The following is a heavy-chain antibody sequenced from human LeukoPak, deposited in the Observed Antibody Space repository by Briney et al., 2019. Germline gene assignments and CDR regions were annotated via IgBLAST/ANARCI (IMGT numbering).Heavy chain of an antibody. CDR3: ARENTGSYREFDY. CDR2: IYSGGST. J-gene: IGHJ4*02. V-gene: IGHV4-4*07. Sequence: PSETLSLTCTVSGGSISSYYWSWIRQPAGTGMEWIGRIYSGGSTNYNPSLKSRVTMSVDSSNNQFSLKLSSVTAADTAVFYCARENTGSYREFDYWGQGTLVTVSS. D-gene: IGHD1-26*01. CDR1: GGSISSYY.